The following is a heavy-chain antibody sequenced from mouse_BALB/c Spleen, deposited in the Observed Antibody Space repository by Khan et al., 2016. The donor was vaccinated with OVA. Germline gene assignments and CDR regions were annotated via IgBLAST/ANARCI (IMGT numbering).Heavy chain of an antibody. CDR2: ISYSGNT. V-gene: IGHV3-2*02. CDR3: ARVYGGDFDY. Sequence: EVQLQESGPGLVKPSQSLSLTCTVTGYSIPSDYAWNWIRQFPGNKLEWMGYISYSGNTNYNPSLRSRISITRDTSKNQFFLQLNSVTTEDTATYDCARVYGGDFDYWGQGTTLTVSS. J-gene: IGHJ2*01. D-gene: IGHD1-1*01. CDR1: GYSIPSDYA.